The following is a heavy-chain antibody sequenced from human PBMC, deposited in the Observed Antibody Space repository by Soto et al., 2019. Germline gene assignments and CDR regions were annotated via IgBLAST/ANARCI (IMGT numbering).Heavy chain of an antibody. Sequence: PSETLSLTCAVSGGSISSSNWWSWVRQAPGKGLEWIGEIDHSGTTNYNPSLNSRVTISLDRSKNQFSLRLSSVAAADTAVYFCARGKFYAFDIWGQGTMVTVSS. CDR3: ARGKFYAFDI. CDR2: IDHSGTT. CDR1: GGSISSSNW. J-gene: IGHJ3*02. V-gene: IGHV4-4*02.